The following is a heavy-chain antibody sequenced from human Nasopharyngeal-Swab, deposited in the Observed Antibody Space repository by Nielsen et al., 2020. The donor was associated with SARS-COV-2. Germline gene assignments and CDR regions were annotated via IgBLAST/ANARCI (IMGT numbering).Heavy chain of an antibody. Sequence: GESLKISCAASGFTFSSYAMSWVRPAPGKGLEWVSAISGSGGSTYYADSVKGRFTISRDNSKNTLYLQMNSLRAEDTAVYYCAKDLAVAGTGDYYYYYGMDVWGQGTTVTVSS. J-gene: IGHJ6*02. CDR2: ISGSGGST. D-gene: IGHD6-19*01. CDR1: GFTFSSYA. V-gene: IGHV3-23*01. CDR3: AKDLAVAGTGDYYYYYGMDV.